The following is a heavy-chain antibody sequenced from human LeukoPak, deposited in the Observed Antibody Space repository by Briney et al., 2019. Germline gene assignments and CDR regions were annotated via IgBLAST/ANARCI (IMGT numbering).Heavy chain of an antibody. J-gene: IGHJ4*02. V-gene: IGHV1-18*01. CDR3: ARDRLPYCSGGSCSLGY. Sequence: ASVKVSCKASGYTFTSYGISWVRQAPGQGLEWMGWTSAYNGNTNYAQKLQGRVTMTTDTSTSTAYMELRSLRSDDTAVYYCARDRLPYCSGGSCSLGYWGQGTLVTASS. CDR2: TSAYNGNT. CDR1: GYTFTSYG. D-gene: IGHD2-15*01.